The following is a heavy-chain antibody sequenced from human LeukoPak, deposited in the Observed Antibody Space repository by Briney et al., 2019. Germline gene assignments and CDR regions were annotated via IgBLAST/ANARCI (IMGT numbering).Heavy chain of an antibody. D-gene: IGHD2-15*01. J-gene: IGHJ4*02. CDR2: MWSDGDNR. Sequence: GGSLRLSCAASGFTFGTYAMHWVRQAPGKGLEWVAVMWSDGDNRYYADSVKGRFTISRDNSKNTLHLEMNSLRAEDTAVYYCVRDRCSGGSCRLFDYWGQGALVTVSS. CDR3: VRDRCSGGSCRLFDY. V-gene: IGHV3-33*01. CDR1: GFTFGTYA.